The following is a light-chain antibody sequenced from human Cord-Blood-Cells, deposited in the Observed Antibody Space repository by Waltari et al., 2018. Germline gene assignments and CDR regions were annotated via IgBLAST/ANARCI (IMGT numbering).Light chain of an antibody. V-gene: IGKV3-15*01. CDR3: QQYNNWPPRYKN. CDR2: GAS. Sequence: EIAMTHSAATLSVSPVERSTLPCRASQSVSSNLAWYQQKPGQAPRLLIYGASTRATGIPARFSGSGSGTEFTLTISSLQSEDFAVYYCQQYNNWPPRYKNFGQGTKLEIK. CDR1: QSVSSN. J-gene: IGKJ2*01.